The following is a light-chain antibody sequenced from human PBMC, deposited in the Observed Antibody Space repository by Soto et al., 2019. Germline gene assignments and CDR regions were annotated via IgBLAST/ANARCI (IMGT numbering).Light chain of an antibody. CDR1: QSVNNN. V-gene: IGKV3-15*01. CDR2: SAS. Sequence: EIVMTQSPVTLSVSPGERATLSCTANQSVNNNVAWYQQKPGHTPRLLIYSASIGATGTPARFSGSGSGSYFTLTISSLQSEDFAVYYCQQYNQWPLTFGPGTKVDIK. CDR3: QQYNQWPLT. J-gene: IGKJ3*01.